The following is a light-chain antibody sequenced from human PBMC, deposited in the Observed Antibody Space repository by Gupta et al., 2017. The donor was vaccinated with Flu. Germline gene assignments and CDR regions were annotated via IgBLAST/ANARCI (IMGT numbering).Light chain of an antibody. J-gene: IGLJ3*02. CDR2: RNN. V-gene: IGLV1-47*01. Sequence: QSVLTQPPSAPRTPGQRVTISCSGSNSNIGSNYVYWYQQLPGTAPKLLINRNNQRPSGVPDRFSGSKSGTSASLAISVLRAEDEADYYCAAWDDSLIGHLFGGGTKLTVL. CDR1: NSNIGSNY. CDR3: AAWDDSLIGHL.